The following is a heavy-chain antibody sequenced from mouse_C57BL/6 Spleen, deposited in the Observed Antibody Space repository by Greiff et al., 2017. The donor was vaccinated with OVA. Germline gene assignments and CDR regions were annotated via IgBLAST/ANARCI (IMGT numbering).Heavy chain of an antibody. Sequence: QVQLQQPGAELVRPGSSVKLSCKASGYTFTSYWMHWVKQRPIQGLEWIGNIDPSDSETYYNQKFKDKATLTVDKSSSTAYMQLSSLTSEDAAVYYCARSGGSLTLDYWGQGTTLTVSS. V-gene: IGHV1-52*01. D-gene: IGHD1-3*01. J-gene: IGHJ2*01. CDR1: GYTFTSYW. CDR3: ARSGGSLTLDY. CDR2: IDPSDSET.